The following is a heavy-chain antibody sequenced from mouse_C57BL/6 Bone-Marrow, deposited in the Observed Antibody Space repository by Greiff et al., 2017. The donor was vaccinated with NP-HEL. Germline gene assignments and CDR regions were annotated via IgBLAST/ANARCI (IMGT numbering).Heavy chain of an antibody. CDR2: IYPGDGDT. J-gene: IGHJ1*01. CDR1: GYAFSSYW. V-gene: IGHV1-80*01. Sequence: QVQLQQSGAELVKPGASVKISCNASGYAFSSYWMDWVKQRPGKGLEWIGQIYPGDGDTNYNGKFKGEATLSSDKSSSTAYLQISRLTSVDSAVYFCARGHWYCGGWGAGTTVTDSS. CDR3: ARGHWYCGG.